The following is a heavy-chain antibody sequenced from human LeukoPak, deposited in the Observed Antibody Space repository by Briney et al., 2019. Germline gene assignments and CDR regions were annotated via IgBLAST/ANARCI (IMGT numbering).Heavy chain of an antibody. Sequence: GASVKVSCKASGGTFSSYAISWVRQAPGQGLEWMRRIIPILGIANYAQKFQGRVTITADKSTSTAYMELSSLRSEDTAVYYCAGVVSQSGMFYAYYFDYWGQGTLVTVSS. CDR1: GGTFSSYA. V-gene: IGHV1-69*04. D-gene: IGHD5/OR15-5a*01. CDR2: IIPILGIA. CDR3: AGVVSQSGMFYAYYFDY. J-gene: IGHJ4*02.